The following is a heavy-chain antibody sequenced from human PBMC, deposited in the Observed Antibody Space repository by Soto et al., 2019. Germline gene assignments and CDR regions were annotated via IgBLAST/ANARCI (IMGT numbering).Heavy chain of an antibody. J-gene: IGHJ5*02. CDR2: VYYSGST. V-gene: IGHV4-59*01. D-gene: IGHD3-3*01. CDR3: ARGNFWSGYRTPNWFDP. CDR1: GVSITTYY. Sequence: SETLSLTCSVSGVSITTYYWSWIRQPPGKGLEWIGHVYYSGSTNYNPSLKSRITISEDTSKNQFSLKLSSVTAADTAVYFCARGNFWSGYRTPNWFDPWGQGTLVTVSS.